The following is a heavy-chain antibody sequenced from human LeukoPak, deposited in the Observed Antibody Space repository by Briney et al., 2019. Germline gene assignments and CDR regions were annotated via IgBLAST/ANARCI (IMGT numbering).Heavy chain of an antibody. Sequence: GASVKVSCKASGYTFTSYGISWVRQAPGQGLEWMGWISAYNGNTNYAQKLQGRVTMTTDTSTSTAYMELRSLRSDDTAVYYCAREIQDYYGSGSYPYYYGMDVWGQGTTVTVSS. J-gene: IGHJ6*02. CDR2: ISAYNGNT. D-gene: IGHD3-10*01. CDR3: AREIQDYYGSGSYPYYYGMDV. CDR1: GYTFTSYG. V-gene: IGHV1-18*01.